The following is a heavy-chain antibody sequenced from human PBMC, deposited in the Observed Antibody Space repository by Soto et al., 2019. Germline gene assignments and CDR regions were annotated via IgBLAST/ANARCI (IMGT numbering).Heavy chain of an antibody. CDR1: GFTFSSYG. CDR2: IWYDGSNK. CDR3: ARVGDAFDI. V-gene: IGHV3-33*01. Sequence: QVQLVESGGGVVQPGRSLGLSCAASGFTFSSYGMHWVRQAPGKGLEWVAVIWYDGSNKYYADSVKGRFTISRDNSKNTLYLQMNSLRAEDTAVYYCARVGDAFDIWGQGTMVTVSS. J-gene: IGHJ3*02.